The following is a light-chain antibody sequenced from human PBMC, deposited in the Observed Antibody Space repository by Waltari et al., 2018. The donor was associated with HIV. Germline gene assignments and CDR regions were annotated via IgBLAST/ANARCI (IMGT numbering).Light chain of an antibody. CDR3: QQYSNRPPRT. CDR2: GAS. J-gene: IGKJ1*01. CDR1: RSVSSN. V-gene: IGKV3-15*01. Sequence: EIVMTQSPATLSVSPGERATLSCRASRSVSSNVAWYQQKPGQAPRLLIYGASTRATGVPARFSGSGSGTEFTLTISSLQSEDFAVYYCQQYSNRPPRTFGQGTKVEVK.